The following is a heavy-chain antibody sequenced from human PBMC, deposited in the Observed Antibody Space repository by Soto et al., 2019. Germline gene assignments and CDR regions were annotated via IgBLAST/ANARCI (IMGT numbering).Heavy chain of an antibody. Sequence: PAGSLRLSCAASGVTVSSNYMSWVRQAQGKGLEWVSVIYSGGSTYYADSVKGRFTISRHNSKNTLYLQMNSLRAEDTAVYYCARASYYDILTGYPRGWSAFDIWGQGTMVTVSS. D-gene: IGHD3-9*01. CDR2: IYSGGST. J-gene: IGHJ3*02. CDR1: GVTVSSNY. CDR3: ARASYYDILTGYPRGWSAFDI. V-gene: IGHV3-53*04.